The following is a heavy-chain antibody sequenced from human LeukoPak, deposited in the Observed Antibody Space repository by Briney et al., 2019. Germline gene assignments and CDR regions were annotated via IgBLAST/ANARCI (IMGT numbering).Heavy chain of an antibody. Sequence: KPSETLSLTCAVYGRSFSGYYWSSIRQPTGKGLERIEEINHRGSTNYNPSLKSRVTISVDTSKNQFALKLSAVTAADTAVYYCARGGGSGLYYYDSSGYIGYWGQGTLVTVSS. D-gene: IGHD3-22*01. V-gene: IGHV4-34*01. CDR2: INHRGST. J-gene: IGHJ4*02. CDR1: GRSFSGYY. CDR3: ARGGGSGLYYYDSSGYIGY.